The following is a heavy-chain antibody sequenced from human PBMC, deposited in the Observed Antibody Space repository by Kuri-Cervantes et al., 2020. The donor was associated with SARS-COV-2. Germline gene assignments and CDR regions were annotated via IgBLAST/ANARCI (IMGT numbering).Heavy chain of an antibody. CDR1: GFTVSSNY. CDR3: ASLNVDTAMAPVSDYYYMDV. J-gene: IGHJ6*03. V-gene: IGHV3-66*01. Sequence: GESLKISCAASGFTVSSNYMSWVRQAPGKGLEWVSVIYSGGSTYYADSVKGRFTISRDNSKNSLYLQMNSLRAEDTAVYYCASLNVDTAMAPVSDYYYMDVWGQGTTVTVSS. CDR2: IYSGGST. D-gene: IGHD5-18*01.